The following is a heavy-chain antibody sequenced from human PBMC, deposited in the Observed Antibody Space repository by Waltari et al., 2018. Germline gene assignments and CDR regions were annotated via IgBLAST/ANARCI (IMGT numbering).Heavy chain of an antibody. V-gene: IGHV4-31*03. D-gene: IGHD3-10*01. CDR3: ARDRHYYGHGDAFDI. CDR1: GGSISSGGYY. J-gene: IGHJ3*02. Sequence: QVQLQESGPGLVKPSQTLSLTCTVSGGSISSGGYYWRWIRQHPGKGLEWIGYIYYSGSTYYNPSLKSRVTISVDTSKNQFSLKLSSVTAADTAVYYCARDRHYYGHGDAFDIWGQGTMVTVSS. CDR2: IYYSGST.